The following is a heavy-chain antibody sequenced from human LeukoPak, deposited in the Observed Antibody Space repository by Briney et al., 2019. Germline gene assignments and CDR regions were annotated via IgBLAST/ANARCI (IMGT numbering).Heavy chain of an antibody. CDR2: INHSGST. Sequence: PSETLSLTCAVYGGSFSGYYWSWIRQPPGKGLEWIGEINHSGSTNYNPSLKSRVTISVDTSKNQFSLKLSSVTAADTAVYYCARLVGGRGYQRAEYFQHWGQGTLVTVSS. CDR1: GGSFSGYY. J-gene: IGHJ1*01. D-gene: IGHD3-16*02. V-gene: IGHV4-34*01. CDR3: ARLVGGRGYQRAEYFQH.